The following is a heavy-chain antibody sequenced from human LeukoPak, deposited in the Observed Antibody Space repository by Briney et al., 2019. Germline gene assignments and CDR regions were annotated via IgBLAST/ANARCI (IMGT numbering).Heavy chain of an antibody. CDR3: ARDTGDGFGEFLPPLDAGGADY. Sequence: GASVKVSCKASGYTFTGYYMHWVRQAPGQGLEWMGWINPNSGGTNYAQKFQGRVTMTRDTSISTAYMELSRLRSDDTAVYYCARDTGDGFGEFLPPLDAGGADYWGQGTLVTVSS. J-gene: IGHJ4*02. V-gene: IGHV1-2*02. D-gene: IGHD3-10*01. CDR1: GYTFTGYY. CDR2: INPNSGGT.